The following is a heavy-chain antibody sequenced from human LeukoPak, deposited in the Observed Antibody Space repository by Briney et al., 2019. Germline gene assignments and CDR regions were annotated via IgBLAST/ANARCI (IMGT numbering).Heavy chain of an antibody. V-gene: IGHV3-23*01. CDR2: ISGSGGST. J-gene: IGHJ1*01. D-gene: IGHD2-2*02. Sequence: GGSLRLSXAASGFTFSSYAMSWVRQAPGKGLEWVSAISGSGGSTYYADSVKGRFTISRDNSKNTLYLQMNSLRAEDTAVYYCAKGPAIGRYSQHWGQGTLVTVSS. CDR3: AKGPAIGRYSQH. CDR1: GFTFSSYA.